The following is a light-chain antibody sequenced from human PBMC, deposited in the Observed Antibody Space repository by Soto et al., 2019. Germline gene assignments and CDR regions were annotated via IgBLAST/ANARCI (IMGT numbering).Light chain of an antibody. CDR3: QQNKDWPGT. CDR1: QSVSSY. Sequence: EIVMTQSPATPSVSPGERVTLSCRASQSVSSYLAWYQQKPGQAPRLLIYDASSRATGIPVRFSGSGSGTEFTLTISSLQSEDFGVYYCQQNKDWPGTFGQGTKVDIK. V-gene: IGKV3-15*01. CDR2: DAS. J-gene: IGKJ1*01.